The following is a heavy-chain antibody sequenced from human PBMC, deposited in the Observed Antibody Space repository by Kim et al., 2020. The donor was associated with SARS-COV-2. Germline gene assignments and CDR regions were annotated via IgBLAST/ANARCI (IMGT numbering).Heavy chain of an antibody. Sequence: SETLSLTCTVSGGSISSSSYYWGWIRQPPGKGLEWIGSIYYSGSTYYNPSLKSRVTISVDTSKNQFSLKLSSVTAADTAVYYCARSLGGNGNFDLWGRGTLVTVSS. CDR1: GGSISSSSYY. CDR2: IYYSGST. D-gene: IGHD2-15*01. V-gene: IGHV4-39*01. CDR3: ARSLGGNGNFDL. J-gene: IGHJ2*01.